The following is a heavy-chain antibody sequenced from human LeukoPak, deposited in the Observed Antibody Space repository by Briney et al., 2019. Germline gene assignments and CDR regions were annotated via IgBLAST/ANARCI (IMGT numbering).Heavy chain of an antibody. CDR3: ARVAAAYDWYFDL. V-gene: IGHV4-59*01. D-gene: IGHD6-13*01. CDR2: IYYSGST. Sequence: KPSETLSLTCAVYGGSFSGYYWSWIRQPPGKGLEWIGYIYYSGSTNYNPSLKSRVTISVDTSKNQFSLKLSSVTAADTAVYYCARVAAAYDWYFDLWGRGTLVTVSS. CDR1: GGSFSGYY. J-gene: IGHJ2*01.